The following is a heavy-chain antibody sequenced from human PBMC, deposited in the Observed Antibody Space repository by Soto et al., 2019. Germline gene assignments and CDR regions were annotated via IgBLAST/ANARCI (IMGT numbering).Heavy chain of an antibody. CDR2: IYYSGNT. D-gene: IGHD3-22*01. CDR1: GGSISNYY. Sequence: NPSETLSLTCTVSGGSISNYYWSWIRQPPGKGLEWIGYIYYSGNTNYNPSLKNRVTISVDTSKTQFSLRLNSVTAADTAVYYCARGGEGGSYYYDTSGFYFDYWGQGTLVTVSS. J-gene: IGHJ4*02. V-gene: IGHV4-59*01. CDR3: ARGGEGGSYYYDTSGFYFDY.